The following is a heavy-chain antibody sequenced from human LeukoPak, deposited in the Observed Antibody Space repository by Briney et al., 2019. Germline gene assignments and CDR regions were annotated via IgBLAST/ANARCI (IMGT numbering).Heavy chain of an antibody. Sequence: ASVKVSCKASGYTFTSYDINWVRQATGQGLEWMGWMNPNSGNTGYAQKFQGRVTITADESTSTAYMELSSLRSEDTAVYYCASGVLMVYADYYYYYYMDVWGKGTTVTVSS. CDR2: MNPNSGNT. CDR3: ASGVLMVYADYYYYYYMDV. J-gene: IGHJ6*03. V-gene: IGHV1-8*03. D-gene: IGHD2-8*01. CDR1: GYTFTSYD.